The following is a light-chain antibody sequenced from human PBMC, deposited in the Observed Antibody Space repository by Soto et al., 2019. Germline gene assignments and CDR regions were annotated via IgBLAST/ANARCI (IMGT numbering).Light chain of an antibody. Sequence: QTVVTQEPSFSVAPGRTVTFTCGLSSGSVSTTYHPSWYQQTPGQAPRTLIYNTDIRSSGVPDRFSGSILGNTAALTITGAQADYESHYYCALYMGSGIWVFGGGTKLTVL. V-gene: IGLV8-61*01. CDR1: SGSVSTTYH. CDR2: NTD. CDR3: ALYMGSGIWV. J-gene: IGLJ3*02.